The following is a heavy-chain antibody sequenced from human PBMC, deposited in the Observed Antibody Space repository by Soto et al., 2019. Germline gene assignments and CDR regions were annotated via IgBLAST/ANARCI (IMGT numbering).Heavy chain of an antibody. D-gene: IGHD3-9*01. CDR2: INHSGST. V-gene: IGHV4-34*01. CDR3: ARDLFCDILRGPRLLNAFDN. CDR1: GGSFSGSY. Sequence: SETLSLTCAVYGGSFSGSYWSRVRQPPGKGLEWIGEINHSGSTNYNPSLKSRVTISVDTSKNQFSLKLSSVTDADTAVYYSARDLFCDILRGPRLLNAFDNWTHWTILIGSS. J-gene: IGHJ3*02.